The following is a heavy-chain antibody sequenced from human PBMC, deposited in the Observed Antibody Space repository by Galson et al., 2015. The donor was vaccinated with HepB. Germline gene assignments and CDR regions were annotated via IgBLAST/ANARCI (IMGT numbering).Heavy chain of an antibody. D-gene: IGHD3-10*01. J-gene: IGHJ2*01. V-gene: IGHV3-43*01. CDR2: LSWDGGRR. Sequence: SLRLSCAASGFTFRNYGMHWVRQAPGKGLEWVSLLSWDGGRRNYADSVKGRFTISRDNSKNSLYLQMNSLRTEDTALYYCAKDGVGHYYGSGSSPDWYFDLWGRGTLVTVSS. CDR3: AKDGVGHYYGSGSSPDWYFDL. CDR1: GFTFRNYG.